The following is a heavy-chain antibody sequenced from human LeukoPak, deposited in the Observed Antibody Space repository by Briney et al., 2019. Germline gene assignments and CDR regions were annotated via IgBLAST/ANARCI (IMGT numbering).Heavy chain of an antibody. CDR2: IYYSGST. D-gene: IGHD4-17*01. V-gene: IGHV4-59*02. CDR3: ARGHDYGDYRFDY. CDR1: GFTVSSNY. Sequence: GSLRLSCAASGFTVSSNYMSWVRQPPGKGLEWIGSIYYSGSTYYNPSLKSRVTISVDTSKNQFSLKLSSVTAADTAVYYCARGHDYGDYRFDYWGQGTLVTVSS. J-gene: IGHJ4*02.